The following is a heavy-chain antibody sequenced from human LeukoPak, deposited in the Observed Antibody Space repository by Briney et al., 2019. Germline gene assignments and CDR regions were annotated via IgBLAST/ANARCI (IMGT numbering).Heavy chain of an antibody. D-gene: IGHD6-19*01. CDR1: GFTFSNSA. Sequence: GGSLRLSCAASGFTFSNSAMSWVRQAPGKGLEWVSPLSGSGITTYYADSVKGRFTISRDNSKNTLYLQMNSLRAEDTAVYYCAKGIYSSGWSYFDYWGHGTLVTVSS. CDR3: AKGIYSSGWSYFDY. CDR2: LSGSGITT. J-gene: IGHJ4*01. V-gene: IGHV3-23*01.